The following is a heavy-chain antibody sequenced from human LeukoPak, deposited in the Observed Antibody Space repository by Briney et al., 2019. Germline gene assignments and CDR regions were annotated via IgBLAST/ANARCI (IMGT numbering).Heavy chain of an antibody. CDR3: AREGMVRALDY. V-gene: IGHV4-30-2*01. CDR2: IYHSGST. CDR1: GGSISSGGYY. Sequence: SETLSLTCTVSGGSISSGGYYWSWIRQPPGKGLEWIGYIYHSGSTYYNPSLRSRVTISVDRSKNQFSLKLSSVTAADTAVYYCAREGMVRALDYWGQGTLVTVSS. J-gene: IGHJ4*02. D-gene: IGHD3-10*01.